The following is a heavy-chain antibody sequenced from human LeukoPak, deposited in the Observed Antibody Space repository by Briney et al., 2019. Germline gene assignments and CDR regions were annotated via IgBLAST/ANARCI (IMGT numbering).Heavy chain of an antibody. CDR3: ARWVPNRNWFDP. D-gene: IGHD4/OR15-4a*01. Sequence: PSETLSLTCTVSGGSISSGSYLWGSIRQSPGNGLEWIGSISYSGSTYYNPSLKSRVTVSVDTSKNQFSLKVTSVTAADTAVYYCARWVPNRNWFDPWGQGTLVTVSS. CDR1: GGSISSGSYL. J-gene: IGHJ5*02. CDR2: ISYSGST. V-gene: IGHV4-39*07.